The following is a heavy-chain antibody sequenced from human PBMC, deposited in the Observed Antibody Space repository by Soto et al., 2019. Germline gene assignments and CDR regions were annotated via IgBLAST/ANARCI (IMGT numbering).Heavy chain of an antibody. CDR2: INAGNGNT. V-gene: IGHV1-3*01. J-gene: IGHJ4*02. Sequence: QVQLVQSGAEVKKPGASVKVSCKASGYTFTSYAMHWVRQAPGQRLEWMGWINAGNGNTKYSQTFQGRVTITRDTSVRTAYMELIILRSEDTSVYYCASEHSDPVDGLDYWGQGTLVTLSS. D-gene: IGHD6-19*01. CDR1: GYTFTSYA. CDR3: ASEHSDPVDGLDY.